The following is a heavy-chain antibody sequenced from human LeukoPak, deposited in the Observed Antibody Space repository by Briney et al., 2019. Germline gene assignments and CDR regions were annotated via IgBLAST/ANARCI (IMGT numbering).Heavy chain of an antibody. CDR3: AKDRELTPTGGGY. V-gene: IGHV3-66*01. Sequence: PGGSLRLSCAASGFTVSSNYMSWVRQAPGKGLEWVSVIYSGGSTYYADSVKGRFTISRDNSKNTLYLQMNSLRAEDTAVYYCAKDRELTPTGGGYWGQGTLVTVSS. D-gene: IGHD1-7*01. CDR2: IYSGGST. CDR1: GFTVSSNY. J-gene: IGHJ4*02.